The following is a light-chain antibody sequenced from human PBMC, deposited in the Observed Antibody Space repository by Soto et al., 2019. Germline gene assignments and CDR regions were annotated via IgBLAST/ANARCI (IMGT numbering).Light chain of an antibody. CDR1: SSDVGTYNL. CDR3: GSCAESNTLWV. V-gene: IGLV2-23*02. J-gene: IGLJ3*02. CDR2: EVT. Sequence: QSALTQPASVSGSPGQSITISCTGTSSDVGTYNLVSWYQQRPGKAPKLMIYEVTKRPSGVSNRFSGSKSGNTASLTISGLQAGDEADYYCGSCAESNTLWVFGGGTMLTV.